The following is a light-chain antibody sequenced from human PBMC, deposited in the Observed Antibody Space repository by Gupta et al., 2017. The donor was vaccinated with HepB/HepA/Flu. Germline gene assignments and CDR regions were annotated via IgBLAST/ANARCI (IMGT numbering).Light chain of an antibody. V-gene: IGKV1-39*01. J-gene: IGKJ2*01. CDR3: LHGDSTPIT. CDR1: QRISSY. Sequence: DIQMTQSPSSLSASVGDRVTITCRASQRISSYLNWYQQKPGKAPKLLIYAASRVQSGVPSRFSGSGSGTDFTLTISRLQPEDFATYFCLHGDSTPITFGQGTKMDIK. CDR2: AAS.